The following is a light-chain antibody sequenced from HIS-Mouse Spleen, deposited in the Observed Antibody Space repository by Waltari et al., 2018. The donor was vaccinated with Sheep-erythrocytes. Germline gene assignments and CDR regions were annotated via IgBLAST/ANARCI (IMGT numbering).Light chain of an antibody. CDR3: CSYAGSYNHV. CDR2: DVS. J-gene: IGLJ1*01. Sequence: QSALTQPRSVSGSPGQSVTLSCTGTSRDVGRYTYVSWYQQHPGKAPKLMIYDVSKRPSGVPDRFSGSKSGNTASLTISGLQAEDEADYYCCSYAGSYNHVFATGTKVTVL. CDR1: SRDVGRYTY. V-gene: IGLV2-11*01.